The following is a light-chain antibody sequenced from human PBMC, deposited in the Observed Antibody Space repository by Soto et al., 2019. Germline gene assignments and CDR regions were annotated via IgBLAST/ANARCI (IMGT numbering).Light chain of an antibody. CDR1: QSISSW. V-gene: IGKV1-5*03. J-gene: IGKJ1*01. Sequence: DIKMTQSPSTLSASVGDRVIITCRASQSISSWLAWYQQTKGKAPKLLIYKASTLKSGVPSRFRGSGSWTEFTLTISRLQPDDFATYYCQHYNSYSEAFGQGTKVDIK. CDR2: KAS. CDR3: QHYNSYSEA.